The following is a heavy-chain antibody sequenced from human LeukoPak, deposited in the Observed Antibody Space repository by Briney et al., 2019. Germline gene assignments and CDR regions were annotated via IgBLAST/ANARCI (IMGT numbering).Heavy chain of an antibody. D-gene: IGHD5-12*01. CDR1: GGSISSYY. V-gene: IGHV4-4*07. CDR3: ARGHRGYSGYDPKYYYGMDV. Sequence: SETLSLTCTVSGGSISSYYWSWIRQPAGKGLEWIGRIYTSGSTNYNPSLKSRVTMSVDTSKNQFSLKLSSVTAADTAVYYRARGHRGYSGYDPKYYYGMDVWGQGTTVAVSS. J-gene: IGHJ6*02. CDR2: IYTSGST.